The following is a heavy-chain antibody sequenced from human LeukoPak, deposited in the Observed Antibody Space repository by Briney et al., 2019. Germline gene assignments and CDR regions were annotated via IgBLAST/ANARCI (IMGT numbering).Heavy chain of an antibody. V-gene: IGHV4-38-2*02. D-gene: IGHD5-12*01. Sequence: SETLSLTCTVSGYSISSGYYWGWIRQPPGKGLEWTGSIDHSGSTYYNPSLKSRITISVDTSKNQFSLKLSSVTAADTAVYYCARGGNGGYDYEFDYWGQGTLVTVSS. J-gene: IGHJ4*02. CDR2: IDHSGST. CDR3: ARGGNGGYDYEFDY. CDR1: GYSISSGYY.